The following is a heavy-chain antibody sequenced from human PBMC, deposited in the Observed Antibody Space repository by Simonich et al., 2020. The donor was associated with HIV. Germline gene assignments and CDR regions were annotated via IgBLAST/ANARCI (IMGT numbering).Heavy chain of an antibody. Sequence: QVQLVQSGAEVKKPGASVKVSCKVSGYTLTEVSIHWVRQAPGNGLEWLGGLEVENGETSYAQEFQGRVTMTEDTSTDTAYMELSSLRSEDTAVYYCATDSIGWSFDLWGRGTLVTVSS. J-gene: IGHJ2*01. CDR3: ATDSIGWSFDL. CDR2: LEVENGET. CDR1: GYTLTEVS. V-gene: IGHV1-24*01.